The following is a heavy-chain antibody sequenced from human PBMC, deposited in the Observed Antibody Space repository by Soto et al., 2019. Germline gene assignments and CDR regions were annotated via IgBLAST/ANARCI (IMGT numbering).Heavy chain of an antibody. D-gene: IGHD5-12*01. J-gene: IGHJ6*02. CDR3: AKTTGGGYEIYYYYGMDV. Sequence: GGSLRLSCAASGFTFSSYAMSWVRQAPGKGLEWVSAISGSGGSTYYADSVKGRFTISRDNSKNTLYLQMNSLRAEDTAVYYCAKTTGGGYEIYYYYGMDVWGQGTTVTVSS. CDR2: ISGSGGST. V-gene: IGHV3-23*01. CDR1: GFTFSSYA.